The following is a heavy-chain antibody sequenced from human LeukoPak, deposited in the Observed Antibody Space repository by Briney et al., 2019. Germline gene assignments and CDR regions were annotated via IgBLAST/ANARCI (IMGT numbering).Heavy chain of an antibody. D-gene: IGHD6-13*01. J-gene: IGHJ3*02. CDR3: ARDRGATAGRTERDAFDI. Sequence: SETLSLTCTVSGGSISSGGYYWSWIRQHPGKGLEWIGYIYYSGSTYYNPSLKSRVTISVDTSKNQFSLKLSSVTAADTAVYYCARDRGATAGRTERDAFDIWGQGTTVTVSS. CDR1: GGSISSGGYY. CDR2: IYYSGST. V-gene: IGHV4-31*03.